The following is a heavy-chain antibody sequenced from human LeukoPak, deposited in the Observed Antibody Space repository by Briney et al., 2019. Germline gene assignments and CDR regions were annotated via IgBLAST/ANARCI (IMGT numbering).Heavy chain of an antibody. Sequence: SETLSLTCTVSGGSISSYYWSWIRQPPGKGLEWIGYIYYSGSTNYNPSLKSRVTISVDTSKNQFSLKLSSVTAADTAVYYCARGEVGYCSSTSCPTQYYYYYMDVWGKGTTVTVSS. CDR2: IYYSGST. D-gene: IGHD2-2*01. CDR1: GGSISSYY. V-gene: IGHV4-59*01. J-gene: IGHJ6*03. CDR3: ARGEVGYCSSTSCPTQYYYYYMDV.